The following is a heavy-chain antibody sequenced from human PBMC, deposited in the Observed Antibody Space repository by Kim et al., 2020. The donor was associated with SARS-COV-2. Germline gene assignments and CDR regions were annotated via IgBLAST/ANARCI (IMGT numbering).Heavy chain of an antibody. CDR1: GYSFASYW. D-gene: IGHD6-19*01. J-gene: IGHJ4*02. V-gene: IGHV5-51*01. Sequence: GESLQISCKASGYSFASYWIGWVRQMPGKGLEWIGILYPGDSDTRYSPSFVGQVTISADKSISTAYLQWSSLKASDTAMYYCVRQLSNSAWGGWGQGTLVTVSS. CDR2: LYPGDSDT. CDR3: VRQLSNSAWGG.